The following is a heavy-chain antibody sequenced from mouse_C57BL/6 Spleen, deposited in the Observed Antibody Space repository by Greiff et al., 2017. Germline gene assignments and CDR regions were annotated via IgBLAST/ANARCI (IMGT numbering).Heavy chain of an antibody. CDR2: IWGVGST. CDR3: ASRGDYDYDGFAY. J-gene: IGHJ3*01. D-gene: IGHD2-4*01. Sequence: QVQLQQSGPGLVAPSQSLSITCTVSGFSLTSYGVDWVRQSPGKGLEWLGVIWGVGSTNYNSALKSRLSISKDNSKSQVFLKMNSLQTDDTAMYYCASRGDYDYDGFAYWGQGTLVTVSA. V-gene: IGHV2-6*01. CDR1: GFSLTSYG.